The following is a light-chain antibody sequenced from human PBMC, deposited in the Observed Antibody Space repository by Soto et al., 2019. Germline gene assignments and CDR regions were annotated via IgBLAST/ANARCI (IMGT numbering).Light chain of an antibody. CDR3: CSYAGSCTYV. CDR1: SSDVGGYNY. CDR2: DVS. Sequence: QPVRAEPRKGSGSAGQSVIIYCTGTSSDVGGYNYVSWYQQHPGRAPKVMIYDVSKRPSGVPDRFSGSKSGNTASLTISGLQAEDEADYYCCSYAGSCTYVFGTGTMVTVL. V-gene: IGLV2-11*01. J-gene: IGLJ1*01.